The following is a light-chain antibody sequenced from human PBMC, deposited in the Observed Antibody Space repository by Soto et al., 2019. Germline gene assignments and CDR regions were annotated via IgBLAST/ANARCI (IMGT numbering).Light chain of an antibody. CDR2: GAS. CDR1: QSVSSGH. V-gene: IGKV3-20*01. Sequence: DIVLTQSPGTLSLSPWERASLSCRASQSVSSGHLAWYQQKPGQAPRLLIYGASSRATGIPDKFSGSGSGTDFTLTISRLEPEDFAVYYCQQYGSSPQTFGQGTKVDIK. CDR3: QQYGSSPQT. J-gene: IGKJ1*01.